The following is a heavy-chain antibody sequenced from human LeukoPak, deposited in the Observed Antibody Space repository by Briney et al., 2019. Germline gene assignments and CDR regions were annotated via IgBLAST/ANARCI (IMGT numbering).Heavy chain of an antibody. CDR2: INPNSGGT. Sequence: ASVKVSCKASGYTFTCYYMHWVRQAPGQGLEWMGWINPNSGGTNYAQKFQGRVTMTRDTSISTAYMELRRLRSDDTAVYYCARDFGGYSSSWYPYWGQGTLVTVSS. D-gene: IGHD6-13*01. CDR1: GYTFTCYY. V-gene: IGHV1-2*02. J-gene: IGHJ4*02. CDR3: ARDFGGYSSSWYPY.